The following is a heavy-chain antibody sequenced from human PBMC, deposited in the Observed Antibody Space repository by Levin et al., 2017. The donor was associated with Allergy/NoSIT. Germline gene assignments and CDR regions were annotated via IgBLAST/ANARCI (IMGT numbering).Heavy chain of an antibody. Sequence: SQTLSLPCAVYGGSFSGSYWNFIRQPPGKGLEWIGEINHIGRSYYNPSLKSRVTTSVDTSKNQFSLKLSSATAADTAVYYCARRPDSGNWTNYGLDVWGQGTTVTVSS. D-gene: IGHD6-13*01. J-gene: IGHJ6*02. CDR1: GGSFSGSY. CDR3: ARRPDSGNWTNYGLDV. CDR2: INHIGRS. V-gene: IGHV4-34*01.